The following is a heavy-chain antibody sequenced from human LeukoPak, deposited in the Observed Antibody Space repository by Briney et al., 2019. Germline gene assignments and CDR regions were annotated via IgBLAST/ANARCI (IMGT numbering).Heavy chain of an antibody. CDR2: INPNSGGT. D-gene: IGHD7-27*01. Sequence: ASVKVSCKASGYTFTGYYMHWVRQAPGQGLEWMGWINPNSGGTNYAQKFQGRVTMTTDTSTSTAYMELRSLRSDDTAVYYCARDGDLRRPPKNWGQGTLVTVSS. V-gene: IGHV1-2*02. J-gene: IGHJ4*02. CDR3: ARDGDLRRPPKN. CDR1: GYTFTGYY.